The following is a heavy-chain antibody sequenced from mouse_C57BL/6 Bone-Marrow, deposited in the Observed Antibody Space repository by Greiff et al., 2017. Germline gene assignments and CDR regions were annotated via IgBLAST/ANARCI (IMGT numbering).Heavy chain of an antibody. Sequence: EVQLVESGGGLVQPGGSLSLSCAASGFTFTDYYMSWVRQPPGKALEWLGFIRNKANGYTTEYSASVKGRFTISRDNSQSILYLQMNALRAEDSATYYCARVGLLRRYRDYWGQGTTLTVSS. D-gene: IGHD2-3*01. V-gene: IGHV7-3*01. CDR3: ARVGLLRRYRDY. CDR2: IRNKANGYTT. CDR1: GFTFTDYY. J-gene: IGHJ2*01.